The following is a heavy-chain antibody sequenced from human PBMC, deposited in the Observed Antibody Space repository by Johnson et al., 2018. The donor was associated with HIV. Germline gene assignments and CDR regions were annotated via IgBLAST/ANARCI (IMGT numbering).Heavy chain of an antibody. Sequence: VQLVESGGGVVRPGGSQRLFCEASGFTFDDYDMSWVRQAPGRGLEWVSGINWNGYSTDYADSVGGRFTISRDNTKNSLYLQMNSLRAEDTAVYYCARDRAGNAFDIWGQGTMVTVSS. CDR2: INWNGYST. J-gene: IGHJ3*02. CDR3: ARDRAGNAFDI. CDR1: GFTFDDYD. V-gene: IGHV3-20*04.